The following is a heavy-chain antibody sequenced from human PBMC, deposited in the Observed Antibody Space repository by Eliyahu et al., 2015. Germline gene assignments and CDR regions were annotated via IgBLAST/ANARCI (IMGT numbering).Heavy chain of an antibody. V-gene: IGHV4-61*02. D-gene: IGHD5-18*01. CDR3: ARDNGGGYHNGYARYYYYYMDV. Sequence: QVHLQESGPGLVKPSQTLSLTCTVSGDSIGSGSYHWTWVRQPAGKGLEWIGRISSRGNTYYNPSIPSGVTISVNTSKNQVSLRLSSVTAADSAVYYCARDNGGGYHNGYARYYYYYMDVWGKGTTVTVSS. J-gene: IGHJ6*03. CDR1: GDSIGSGSYH. CDR2: ISSRGNT.